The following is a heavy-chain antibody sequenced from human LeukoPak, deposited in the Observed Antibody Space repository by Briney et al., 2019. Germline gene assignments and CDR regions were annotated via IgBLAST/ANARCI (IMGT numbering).Heavy chain of an antibody. CDR2: IYHSGST. CDR3: ARDRGSFDY. J-gene: IGHJ4*02. Sequence: PSETLSLTCTVSGGSISSGGYYWSWIRQPPGKGLEWIGYIYHSGSTYYNPSLKSRVTISVDRSKNQFSLKLSSVTAADTAVYYCARDRGSFDYWGQGTLVTVSS. CDR1: GGSISSGGYY. V-gene: IGHV4-30-2*01.